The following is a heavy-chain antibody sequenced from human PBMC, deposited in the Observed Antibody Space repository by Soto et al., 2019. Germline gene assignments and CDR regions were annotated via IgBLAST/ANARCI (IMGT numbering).Heavy chain of an antibody. J-gene: IGHJ6*02. Sequence: ASVKVSCKASGYTFTSYGISWVRQAPGQGLEWMGIINPSGGSTSYAQKFQGRVTMTRDTSTSTVYMELSSLRSEDTAVYYCARDRPNYYYYYGMDVWGQGTTVTVYS. CDR3: ARDRPNYYYYYGMDV. CDR1: GYTFTSYG. V-gene: IGHV1-46*01. CDR2: INPSGGST.